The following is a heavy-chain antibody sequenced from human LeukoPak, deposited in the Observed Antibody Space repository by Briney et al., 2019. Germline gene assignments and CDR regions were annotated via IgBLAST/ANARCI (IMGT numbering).Heavy chain of an antibody. CDR3: ARDYGDYVRAFDI. CDR2: IYYSGST. Sequence: SETLSLTCTVSGGSISSGGYYWSWIRQHPGKGLEWIGYIYYSGSTYYNPSLKSRVTISVDMSKNQFSLKLSSVTAADTAVYYCARDYGDYVRAFDIWGQGTMVTVSS. D-gene: IGHD4-17*01. J-gene: IGHJ3*02. V-gene: IGHV4-31*03. CDR1: GGSISSGGYY.